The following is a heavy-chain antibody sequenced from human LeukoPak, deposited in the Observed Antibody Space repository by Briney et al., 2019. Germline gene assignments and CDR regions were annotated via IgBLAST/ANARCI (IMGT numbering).Heavy chain of an antibody. Sequence: AGGSLRLSCAASGFTFSSYSMNWVRQAPGKGLEWVSSISSSSSYIYYADSVKGRFTISRDNAKNSLYLQMNSLRAEDTAVYYCARVRTYYDYVWGSYRLNYFDYWGQGTLVTVSS. V-gene: IGHV3-21*01. J-gene: IGHJ4*02. D-gene: IGHD3-16*02. CDR2: ISSSSSYI. CDR1: GFTFSSYS. CDR3: ARVRTYYDYVWGSYRLNYFDY.